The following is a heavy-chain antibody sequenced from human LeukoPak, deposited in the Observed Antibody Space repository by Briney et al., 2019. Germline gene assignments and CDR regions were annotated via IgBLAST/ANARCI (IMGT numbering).Heavy chain of an antibody. J-gene: IGHJ4*02. V-gene: IGHV3-30*18. Sequence: GVSLRLSCAASGFTFSSYGMHWVRQAPGKGLEWVAVISYDGSNKYYADSVKGRFTISRDNSKNTLYLQMNSLGAEDTAVYYCAKVLQYVWGSYRWDFDYWGQGTLVTVSS. CDR3: AKVLQYVWGSYRWDFDY. CDR1: GFTFSSYG. CDR2: ISYDGSNK. D-gene: IGHD3-16*02.